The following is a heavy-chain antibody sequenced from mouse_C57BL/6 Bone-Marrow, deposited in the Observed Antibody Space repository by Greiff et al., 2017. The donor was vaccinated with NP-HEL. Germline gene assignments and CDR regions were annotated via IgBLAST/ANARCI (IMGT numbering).Heavy chain of an antibody. CDR1: GYTFTDYY. D-gene: IGHD1-1*01. V-gene: IGHV1-19*01. CDR2: INPYNGGT. Sequence: EVQLQQSGPVLVKPGASVKMSCKASGYTFTDYYMNWVKQSHGKSLEWIGVINPYNGGTSYNQKFKGKATLTVDKSSSTAYMELNSLTSEDSAVYYCARSKFITTVDCAMDYWGQGTSVTVSS. CDR3: ARSKFITTVDCAMDY. J-gene: IGHJ4*01.